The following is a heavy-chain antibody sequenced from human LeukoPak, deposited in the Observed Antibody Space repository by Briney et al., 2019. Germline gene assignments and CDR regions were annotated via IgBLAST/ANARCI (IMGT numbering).Heavy chain of an antibody. V-gene: IGHV3-23*01. CDR2: ISGSGGTT. CDR3: ATESSLSN. D-gene: IGHD2/OR15-2a*01. CDR1: GFTFSGYG. J-gene: IGHJ4*02. Sequence: GGSLRPSCAASGFTFSGYGMSWVRQAPGKGLEWVSGISGSGGTTYYADSVKGRFSISRDNSKNTLYLQMNSLRTEDTAVYYWATESSLSNWGLGTLVTVSS.